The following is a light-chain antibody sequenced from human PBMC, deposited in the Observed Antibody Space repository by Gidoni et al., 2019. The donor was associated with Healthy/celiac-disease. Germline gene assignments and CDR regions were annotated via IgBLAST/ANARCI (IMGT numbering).Light chain of an antibody. V-gene: IGKV3-20*01. CDR2: AAA. CDR3: QQNDSTPWT. J-gene: IGKJ1*01. Sequence: EFVLTQSPGTLSLSPGDRATLSCRASQSVSSSYLAWYQQKPGQASRLLIYAAASRTTGIPERFSGSGSGTEVTITISRLEPEDFAVYYCQQNDSTPWTFGQGTKVEIK. CDR1: QSVSSSY.